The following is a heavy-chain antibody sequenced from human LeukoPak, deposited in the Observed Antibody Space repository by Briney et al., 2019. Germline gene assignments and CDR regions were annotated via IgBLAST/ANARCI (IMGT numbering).Heavy chain of an antibody. D-gene: IGHD1-7*01. CDR3: AGVNWNYSNWFDP. J-gene: IGHJ5*02. Sequence: PSGTLSLTCAVSGGSISSSNWWSWVRQPPGKGLEWIGEIYHSGSTNYNPSLKSRVTISVDKSKNQFSLKLSSVTAADTAVYYCAGVNWNYSNWFDPWGQGTLVTVSS. V-gene: IGHV4-4*02. CDR1: GGSISSSNW. CDR2: IYHSGST.